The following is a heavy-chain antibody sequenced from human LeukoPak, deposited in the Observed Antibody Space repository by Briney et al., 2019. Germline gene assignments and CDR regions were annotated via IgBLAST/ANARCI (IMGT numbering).Heavy chain of an antibody. CDR2: IYNSGST. J-gene: IGHJ4*02. CDR1: GGSISRGSYF. CDR3: ARGIVGGSLSDYYFDY. Sequence: PSETLSLTCTVSGGSISRGSYFWCWLRQPAGEGLEWIGRIYNSGSTKYNPSLKSRVTISVDTSKNQFSLKLSSVTAADTAVYYCARGIVGGSLSDYYFDYWGQGTLVTVSS. D-gene: IGHD1-26*01. V-gene: IGHV4-61*02.